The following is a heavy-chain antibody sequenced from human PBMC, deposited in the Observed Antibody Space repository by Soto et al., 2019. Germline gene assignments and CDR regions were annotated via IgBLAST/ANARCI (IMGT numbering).Heavy chain of an antibody. CDR3: AKDRVGADY. J-gene: IGHJ4*02. V-gene: IGHV3-30*18. CDR2: ISYDGSNK. CDR1: GFTFSSYG. Sequence: QVQLVESGGGVVQPGRSLRLSCAASGFTFSSYGMHWVRQAPGKGLEWVAVISYDGSNKYYADSVKGRFTISRDNSKNTLYLQMNSLRAEDTAVYYCAKDRVGADYWGQGTLVTVSS. D-gene: IGHD2-15*01.